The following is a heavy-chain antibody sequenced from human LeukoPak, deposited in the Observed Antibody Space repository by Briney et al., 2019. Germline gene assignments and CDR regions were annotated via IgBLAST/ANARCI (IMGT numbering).Heavy chain of an antibody. Sequence: GGSLRLSCAASGFTFSSHWMSWVRQAPGKGLEWVANIKQDGGERPYVDSVKGRFTISRDNAKNSLYLQMNSLRAEDTAVYFCARTDPGNGGYFDYWGQGALVTVSS. CDR3: ARTDPGNGGYFDY. CDR1: GFTFSSHW. CDR2: IKQDGGER. J-gene: IGHJ4*02. D-gene: IGHD2-15*01. V-gene: IGHV3-7*01.